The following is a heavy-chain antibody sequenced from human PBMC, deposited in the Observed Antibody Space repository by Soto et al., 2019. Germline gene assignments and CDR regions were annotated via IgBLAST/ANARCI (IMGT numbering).Heavy chain of an antibody. CDR3: ARFPGEFITIFGVVITDDAFDI. CDR1: GGSISSSSYY. J-gene: IGHJ3*02. D-gene: IGHD3-3*01. Sequence: QLQLQESGPGLVKPSETLSLTCTVSGGSISSSSYYWGWIRQPPGKGLEWIGSIYYSGSTYYNPSLKSRVTISVDTSKNQFSLKLSSVTAADTAVYYCARFPGEFITIFGVVITDDAFDIWGQGTMVTVSS. V-gene: IGHV4-39*01. CDR2: IYYSGST.